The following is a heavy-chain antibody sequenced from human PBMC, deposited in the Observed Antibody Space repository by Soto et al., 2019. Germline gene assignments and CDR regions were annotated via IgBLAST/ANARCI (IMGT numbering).Heavy chain of an antibody. J-gene: IGHJ4*02. CDR3: ARERIAAAGTAYFDY. D-gene: IGHD6-13*01. CDR1: GFTFSNYG. Sequence: QVQLVESGGGVVQPGRSLRLSCAASGFTFSNYGMHWVRQAPGKGLEWVAVMWYDGSNKYYADSVKGRFTISGDTSKNTLYLQMNSLRAEDTAVYYCARERIAAAGTAYFDYWGQGTLVTVSS. CDR2: MWYDGSNK. V-gene: IGHV3-33*01.